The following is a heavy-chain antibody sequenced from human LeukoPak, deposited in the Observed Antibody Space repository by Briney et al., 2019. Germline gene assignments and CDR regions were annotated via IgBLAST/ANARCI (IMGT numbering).Heavy chain of an antibody. CDR2: MSNSGST. Sequence: SETLSLTCTVSGGSISSSSSYYWAWIRQPPGKGLEWIGTMSNSGSTYYNPSLKSRVAISGDTSKNQFSLKLTSVTAADTAVFYCARRSQTTAGRGIDYWGQGTLVTVSS. J-gene: IGHJ4*02. D-gene: IGHD6-13*01. CDR3: ARRSQTTAGRGIDY. CDR1: GGSISSSSSYY. V-gene: IGHV4-39*01.